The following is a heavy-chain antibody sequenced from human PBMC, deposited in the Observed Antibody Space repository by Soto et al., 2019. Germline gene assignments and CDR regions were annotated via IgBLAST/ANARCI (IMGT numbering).Heavy chain of an antibody. CDR3: ASDPNDSSASINWFAP. CDR1: GFTFSRYG. D-gene: IGHD3-22*01. J-gene: IGHJ5*02. CDR2: MSYDGSHK. Sequence: QVQLVESGGGVVQPGRSLRLSCAASGFTFSRYGMHWVRQAPGKGLEWLTVMSYDGSHKQYADSVKGRFTISRDNSKNTLYLQMDSLTTEDTAVYYCASDPNDSSASINWFAPWGQGTLVTVSS. V-gene: IGHV3-30*03.